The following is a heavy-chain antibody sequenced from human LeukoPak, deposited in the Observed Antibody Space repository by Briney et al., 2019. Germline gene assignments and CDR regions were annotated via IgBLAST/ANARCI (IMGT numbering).Heavy chain of an antibody. Sequence: GGSLRLSCAASGFTFSSYAMHWVRQAPGKGLEWVAVISYDGSNKYYADSVKGRFTISRDNSKNTLYLQMNSLRAEDTAVYYCARGPTTVVTGGAFDIWGQGTMVTVSS. J-gene: IGHJ3*02. CDR3: ARGPTTVVTGGAFDI. CDR2: ISYDGSNK. CDR1: GFTFSSYA. D-gene: IGHD4-23*01. V-gene: IGHV3-30*04.